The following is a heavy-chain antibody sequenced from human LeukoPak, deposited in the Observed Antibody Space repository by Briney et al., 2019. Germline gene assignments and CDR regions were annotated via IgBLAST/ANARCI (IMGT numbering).Heavy chain of an antibody. J-gene: IGHJ4*02. Sequence: PSETLSLTCAVYGGSFSGYYWSWIRQPPGKGLEWIGEINHSGSTNYNPSLKSRVTISVDTPKNQFSLKLSSVTAADTAVYYCARESYAYPSYYFDYWGQGTLVTVSS. V-gene: IGHV4-34*01. D-gene: IGHD1-26*01. CDR1: GGSFSGYY. CDR2: INHSGST. CDR3: ARESYAYPSYYFDY.